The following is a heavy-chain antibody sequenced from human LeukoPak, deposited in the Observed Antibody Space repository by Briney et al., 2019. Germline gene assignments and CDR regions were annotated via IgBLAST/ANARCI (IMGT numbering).Heavy chain of an antibody. V-gene: IGHV5-51*01. J-gene: IGHJ6*02. D-gene: IGHD1-26*01. Sequence: GESLKISCKGSGYSFTSYWIGWVRQMPGKGLEWMGIIYPGDSDTRYSPSFQGQVTISADKSISTAYLQWSSLKASDTAMYYCARHLSGSYSYYYYYYGMDVWGQGTTVTVSS. CDR2: IYPGDSDT. CDR3: ARHLSGSYSYYYYYYGMDV. CDR1: GYSFTSYW.